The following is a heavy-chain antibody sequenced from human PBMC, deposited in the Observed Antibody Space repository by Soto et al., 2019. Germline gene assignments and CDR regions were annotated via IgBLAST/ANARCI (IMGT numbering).Heavy chain of an antibody. D-gene: IGHD5-18*01. CDR3: AKGGYTSYYDY. CDR1: GFNFRSYA. Sequence: EVQLLESGGGLVQPGGSLRLSCAASGFNFRSYAMTWVRQAPGKGLEWVSTIRASGDTTFYADSVKGRITISRDNSKNTVYLQMNPLAADDTAVYFCAKGGYTSYYDYWGQGILVTVSS. CDR2: IRASGDTT. V-gene: IGHV3-23*01. J-gene: IGHJ4*02.